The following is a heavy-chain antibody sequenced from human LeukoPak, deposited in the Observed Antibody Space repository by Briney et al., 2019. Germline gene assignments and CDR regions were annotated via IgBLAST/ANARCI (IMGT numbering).Heavy chain of an antibody. CDR3: ARHRQGGIYTSSWYEFDY. V-gene: IGHV4-39*01. D-gene: IGHD6-13*01. Sequence: SETLSLTCTVSGGSISSSSYYWGWIRQPPGKGLEWIGSIYYSGSTYYNPSLKSRVTISVDTSKNQFSLKLSSVTAADTAVYYCARHRQGGIYTSSWYEFDYWGQGTLVTVSS. CDR1: GGSISSSSYY. J-gene: IGHJ4*02. CDR2: IYYSGST.